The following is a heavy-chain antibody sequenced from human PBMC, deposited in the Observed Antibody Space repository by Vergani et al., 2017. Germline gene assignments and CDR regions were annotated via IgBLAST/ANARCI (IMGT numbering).Heavy chain of an antibody. CDR3: ARVDYDILTGYYPFDY. CDR2: IYYSGST. J-gene: IGHJ4*02. Sequence: QVQLQQWGAGLLKPSETLSLTCAVYGGSFSGYYWSWIRQPPGKGLEWIGYIYYSGSTNYNPSLKSRVTISVDTSKNQFSLKLSSVTAADTAVYYCARVDYDILTGYYPFDYWGQGTLVTVSS. V-gene: IGHV4-34*11. CDR1: GGSFSGYY. D-gene: IGHD3-9*01.